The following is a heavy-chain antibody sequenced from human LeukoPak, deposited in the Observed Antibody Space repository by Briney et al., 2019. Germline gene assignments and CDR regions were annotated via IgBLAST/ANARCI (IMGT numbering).Heavy chain of an antibody. CDR3: ARQISNYYYYYIDV. V-gene: IGHV4-39*01. Sequence: SETLSLTCTVSGGSISSSHYYWGWIRQPPGKGLEWIGTIYYSGTTYYNPSLESRVTISEDTSKNQFSLTLKSVTAADTAVYYCARQISNYYYYYIDVWGKGTTVTVSS. CDR2: IYYSGTT. J-gene: IGHJ6*03. D-gene: IGHD3-3*01. CDR1: GGSISSSHYY.